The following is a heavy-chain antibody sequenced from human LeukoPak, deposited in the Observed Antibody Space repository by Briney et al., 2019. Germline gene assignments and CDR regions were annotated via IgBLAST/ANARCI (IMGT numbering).Heavy chain of an antibody. CDR2: ISSSSSYI. CDR3: AWYCGGDCNFDY. V-gene: IGHV3-21*01. CDR1: GFTFSSYS. Sequence: GGSLRLSCADSGFTFSSYSMNWVRQAPGKGLEWVSSISSSSSYIYYADSVKGRFTISRDNAKNSLYLQMNSLRAEDTAVYYCAWYCGGDCNFDYWGQGTLVSVSS. D-gene: IGHD2-21*02. J-gene: IGHJ4*02.